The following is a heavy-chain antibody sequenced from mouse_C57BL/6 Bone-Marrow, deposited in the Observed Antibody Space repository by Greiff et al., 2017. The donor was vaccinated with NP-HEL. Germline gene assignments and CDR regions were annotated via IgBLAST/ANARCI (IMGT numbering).Heavy chain of an antibody. CDR3: TTTTTVEGDY. Sequence: EVQLQESGAELVRPGASVKLSCTASGFIIKDDYMHWVKQRPEQGLEWIGWIDPENGDTEYASKFQGKATITADTSSSTAYLQLSSLTSEDTAVYYCTTTTTVEGDYWGQGTTLTVSS. J-gene: IGHJ2*01. V-gene: IGHV14-4*01. CDR2: IDPENGDT. D-gene: IGHD1-1*01. CDR1: GFIIKDDY.